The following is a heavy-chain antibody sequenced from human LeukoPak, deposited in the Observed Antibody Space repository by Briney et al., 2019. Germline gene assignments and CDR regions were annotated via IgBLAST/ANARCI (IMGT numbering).Heavy chain of an antibody. CDR1: GLTVSSNY. CDR2: LHSAGGT. Sequence: GGSLRLSCAASGLTVSSNYITWVRQAPGKGLEWVSVLHSAGGTYYADSVKGRFTISRHISNNTVYLQMNSLRAEDTAVYYCAREGYDSSGYPRLLDYWGQGTLVTVSS. J-gene: IGHJ4*02. D-gene: IGHD3-22*01. CDR3: AREGYDSSGYPRLLDY. V-gene: IGHV3-53*04.